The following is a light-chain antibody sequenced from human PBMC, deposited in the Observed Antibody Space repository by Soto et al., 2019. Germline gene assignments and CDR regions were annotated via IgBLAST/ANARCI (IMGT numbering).Light chain of an antibody. J-gene: IGKJ5*01. CDR3: QQRSNWVT. CDR1: QSVGTN. Sequence: VMTQSPGALSLSPGEGATLSCRASQSVGTNLAWYQQKPGQAPRLLIHGASTRATGFPARFSGSGSGTDFTLTISSLEPEDLAVYYCQQRSNWVTFGQGTRLEI. CDR2: GAS. V-gene: IGKV3-11*01.